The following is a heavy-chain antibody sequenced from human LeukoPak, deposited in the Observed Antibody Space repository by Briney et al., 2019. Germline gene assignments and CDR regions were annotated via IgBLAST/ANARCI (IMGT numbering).Heavy chain of an antibody. Sequence: KAGGSLRLSCAASGFTFSSYWMSWVRQAPGKGLEWVANIKQDGSEKYYVDSVKGRFTISRDNAKNSLYLQMNSLRAEDTAVYYCARVKSGIAQYFQHWGQGTLVTVSS. CDR3: ARVKSGIAQYFQH. J-gene: IGHJ1*01. CDR1: GFTFSSYW. V-gene: IGHV3-7*01. D-gene: IGHD6-13*01. CDR2: IKQDGSEK.